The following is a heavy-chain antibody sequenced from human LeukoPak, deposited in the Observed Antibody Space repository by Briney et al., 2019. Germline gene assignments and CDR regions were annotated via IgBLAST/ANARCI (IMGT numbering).Heavy chain of an antibody. Sequence: GSGPTLLNPTQPLTLTCTFSGFSLSTSGVGVGWIRQPPGKALEWVAVIYWDDDRRYSPSLKSRVTITRDTSKNQVVLTMTNMDPGDTAIYYCAHSPDSSGYYYFDHWGQGTLVTVSS. CDR3: AHSPDSSGYYYFDH. CDR1: GFSLSTSGVG. CDR2: IYWDDDR. J-gene: IGHJ4*02. D-gene: IGHD3-22*01. V-gene: IGHV2-5*02.